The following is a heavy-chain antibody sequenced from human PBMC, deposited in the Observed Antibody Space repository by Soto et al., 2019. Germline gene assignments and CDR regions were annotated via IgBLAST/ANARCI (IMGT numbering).Heavy chain of an antibody. CDR3: ARLVGDSTNRDDYYYYMDV. CDR2: IYPGDSDT. CDR1: GYSFTSYW. J-gene: IGHJ6*03. D-gene: IGHD2-2*01. V-gene: IGHV5-51*01. Sequence: GESLKISCKGSGYSFTSYWIGWVRQMPGKGLEWMGIIYPGDSDTRYSPSFQGQVTISADKSISTAYLQWSSLKASDTAMYYCARLVGDSTNRDDYYYYMDVWGKGSTVSVP.